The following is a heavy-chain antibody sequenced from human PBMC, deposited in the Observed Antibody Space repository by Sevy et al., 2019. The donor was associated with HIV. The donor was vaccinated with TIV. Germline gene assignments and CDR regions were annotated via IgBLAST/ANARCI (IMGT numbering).Heavy chain of an antibody. CDR2: IYYSGST. D-gene: IGHD3-10*01. Sequence: SETLSLTCTVSGGSISSGGYYWSWIRQHPGKGLEWIGYIYYSGSTYYNPSLKSRVTISVDTSKNQFSLKLSSVTAADTAVYYSARDGSGSPDLVYGMDVWGQGTTVTVSS. CDR1: GGSISSGGYY. J-gene: IGHJ6*02. V-gene: IGHV4-31*03. CDR3: ARDGSGSPDLVYGMDV.